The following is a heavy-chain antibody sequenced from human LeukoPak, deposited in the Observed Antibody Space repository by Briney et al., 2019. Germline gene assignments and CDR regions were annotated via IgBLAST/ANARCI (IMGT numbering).Heavy chain of an antibody. D-gene: IGHD4-17*01. CDR1: GVTLSYYG. Sequence: PGGSLRLSCAVSGVTLSYYGMHWVRQAPGKGLEWVAFIQYDGGIKNYADSVRGRFTISRDNSKNTLYLQMDSLRAEDTAVYYCATPPTVTRNYWGQGTLVTVSS. V-gene: IGHV3-30*02. CDR3: ATPPTVTRNY. J-gene: IGHJ4*02. CDR2: IQYDGGIK.